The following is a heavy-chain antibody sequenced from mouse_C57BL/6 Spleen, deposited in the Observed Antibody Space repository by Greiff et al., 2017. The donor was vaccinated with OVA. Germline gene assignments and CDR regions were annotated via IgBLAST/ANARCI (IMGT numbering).Heavy chain of an antibody. CDR1: GYTFTDYY. CDR3: ARVGDLPYYFDY. J-gene: IGHJ2*01. D-gene: IGHD5-1*01. CDR2: IYPGSGNT. Sequence: QVQLQQSGAELVRPGASVKLSCKASGYTFTDYYINWVKQRPGQGLEWIARIYPGSGNTYYNEKLKGTATLTAEKASSTAYMQLSSLTSEDSSGYVCARVGDLPYYFDYWGQGTTLTVSS. V-gene: IGHV1-76*01.